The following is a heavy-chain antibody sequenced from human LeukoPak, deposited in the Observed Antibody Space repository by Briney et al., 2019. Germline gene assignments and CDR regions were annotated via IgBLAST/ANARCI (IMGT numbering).Heavy chain of an antibody. Sequence: HPGGSLRLSCAASGFTFSSYAMSWVRQAPGKGLEWVSAISGSGGSTYYADSVKGRFTISRDNSKNTLYLQMNSLRAEDTAVYYCAKEVVAATRTLKYYYYYYMDVWGKGTTVTVSS. V-gene: IGHV3-23*01. CDR3: AKEVVAATRTLKYYYYYYMDV. D-gene: IGHD2-15*01. CDR1: GFTFSSYA. J-gene: IGHJ6*03. CDR2: ISGSGGST.